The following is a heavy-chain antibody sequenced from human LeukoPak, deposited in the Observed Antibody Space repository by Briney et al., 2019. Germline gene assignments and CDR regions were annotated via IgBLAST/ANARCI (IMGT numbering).Heavy chain of an antibody. D-gene: IGHD3-22*01. J-gene: IGHJ5*02. CDR1: GFTFSSYW. CDR3: ARYHDSSGYIPGWFDP. CDR2: IKQDGSEK. V-gene: IGHV3-7*03. Sequence: GGSLRLSCAASGFTFSSYWMSWVRQAPGKGLEWVANIKQDGSEKYYVDSVKGRFTISRDNAKNSLYLQMNSLRAEDTALYYCARYHDSSGYIPGWFDPWGQGTLVTVSS.